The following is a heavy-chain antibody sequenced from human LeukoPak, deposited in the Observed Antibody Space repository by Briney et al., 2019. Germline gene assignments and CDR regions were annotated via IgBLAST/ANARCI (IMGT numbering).Heavy chain of an antibody. CDR1: GFTFSSYA. Sequence: GGSLRLSCAASGFTFSSYAMSWVRQAPGKGLEWVSAISGSGGSTYYADSVKGRFTISRDNSKNTLYLQMNSLRAEDTAVYYCAKVDSHYYYYGMDVWGQGTTVTVSS. CDR2: ISGSGGST. CDR3: AKVDSHYYYYGMDV. J-gene: IGHJ6*02. V-gene: IGHV3-23*01. D-gene: IGHD2-2*03.